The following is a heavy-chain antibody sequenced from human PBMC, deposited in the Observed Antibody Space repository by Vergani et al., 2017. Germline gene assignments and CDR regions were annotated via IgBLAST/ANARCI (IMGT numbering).Heavy chain of an antibody. CDR3: AIVTDYYYSICYYLDY. J-gene: IGHJ4*02. Sequence: QVQLVQSGSEVRKPGASVKVSCQVSGYSLTELTIHWVRQAPGKGLEWMGGFDPEHGDVTCAHHIQGRVTMTEDRSTDTAYMELSSLRPEDTALSYCAIVTDYYYSICYYLDYWGQGTMVTVSS. CDR1: GYSLTELT. D-gene: IGHD4-11*01. CDR2: FDPEHGDV. V-gene: IGHV1-24*01.